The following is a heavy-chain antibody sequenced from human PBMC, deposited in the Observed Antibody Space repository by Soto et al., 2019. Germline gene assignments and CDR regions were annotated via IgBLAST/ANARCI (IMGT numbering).Heavy chain of an antibody. CDR1: GFTFSSYG. CDR2: ISYDGSNK. D-gene: IGHD3-22*01. J-gene: IGHJ4*02. V-gene: IGHV3-30*03. CDR3: ARSGYYYFEFDY. Sequence: GGSLRLSCAASGFTFSSYGMHRVRQAPGKGLEWVAVISYDGSNKYYADSVKGRFTISRDNSKNTLYLQMNSLRAEDTAVYYCARSGYYYFEFDYWGQGTLVTVSS.